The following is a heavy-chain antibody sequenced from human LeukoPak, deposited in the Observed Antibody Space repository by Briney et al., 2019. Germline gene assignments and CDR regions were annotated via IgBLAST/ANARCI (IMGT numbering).Heavy chain of an antibody. CDR2: IIPIFGTA. J-gene: IGHJ4*02. V-gene: IGHV1-69*13. D-gene: IGHD2-2*01. CDR3: AGGLVVPAAIRYYYFDY. CDR1: GYTFTSYG. Sequence: SVKVSCKASGYTFTSYGISWVRQAPGQGLEWMGGIIPIFGTANYAQKFQGRVTITADESTSTAYMELSSLRSEDTAVYYCAGGLVVPAAIRYYYFDYWGQGTLVTVSS.